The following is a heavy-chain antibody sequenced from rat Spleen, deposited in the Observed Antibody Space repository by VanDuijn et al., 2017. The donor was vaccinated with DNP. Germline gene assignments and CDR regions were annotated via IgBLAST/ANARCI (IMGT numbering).Heavy chain of an antibody. D-gene: IGHD1-11*01. V-gene: IGHV5-31*01. CDR3: IKDLRGGSAFDY. CDR1: GFIFSNYW. CDR2: ITNTGDGS. Sequence: EVQLVESGGGPVQPGRSLKLSCVASGFIFSNYWMTWIRQAPGKGLEWVASITNTGDGSYYSDSVKGRFSISRDNAKSTLYLQVNSLRSEDTATYYCIKDLRGGSAFDYWGQGVMVTVSS. J-gene: IGHJ2*01.